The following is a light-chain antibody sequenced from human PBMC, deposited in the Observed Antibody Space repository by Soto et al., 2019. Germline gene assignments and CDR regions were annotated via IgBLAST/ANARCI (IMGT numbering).Light chain of an antibody. CDR3: QQFRNWPWT. V-gene: IGKV3-20*01. CDR1: QSLSSTY. J-gene: IGKJ1*01. Sequence: EIVLTQSPGTLSLSPGERATLSCRASQSLSSTYLAWYQQKVGQSPRLLIYGASSRATGIPDRFSGSGSGTDFTLTISRLEPEDFAVYYCQQFRNWPWTFGQGTKVEV. CDR2: GAS.